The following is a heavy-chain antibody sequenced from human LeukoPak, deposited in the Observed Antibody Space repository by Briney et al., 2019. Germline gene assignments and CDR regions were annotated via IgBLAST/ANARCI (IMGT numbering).Heavy chain of an antibody. CDR3: ARGTLLLGAIDY. CDR2: INTDGSST. D-gene: IGHD3-16*01. Sequence: GGSLRLSCAASGFSFNNYAMSWVRQAPGKGLVWVSRINTDGSSTSYADSVKGRFTISRDNAKNTLYLQMNSLRAEDTAVYYCARGTLLLGAIDYWGQGTLVTVSS. V-gene: IGHV3-74*01. CDR1: GFSFNNYA. J-gene: IGHJ4*02.